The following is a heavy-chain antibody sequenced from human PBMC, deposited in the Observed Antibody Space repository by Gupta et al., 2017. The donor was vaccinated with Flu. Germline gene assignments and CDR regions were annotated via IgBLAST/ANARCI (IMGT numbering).Heavy chain of an antibody. Sequence: VQLVESGGGVVQTGRSLSISCAASGYTLHYYGMHWVRQAPGKGLVWVAVIWDDGSSKYCADSMMGLFTISRDNSKNTLYLQMNSLKAEDTAVYYCAREPPRFSDYSPAPYCDYWGQGTLVTVSS. CDR3: AREPPRFSDYSPAPYCDY. CDR1: GYTLHYYG. V-gene: IGHV3-33*01. D-gene: IGHD4-17*01. J-gene: IGHJ4*02. CDR2: IWDDGSSK.